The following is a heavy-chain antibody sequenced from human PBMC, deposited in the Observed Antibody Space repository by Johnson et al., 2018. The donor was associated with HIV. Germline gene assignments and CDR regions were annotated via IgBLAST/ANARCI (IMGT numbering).Heavy chain of an antibody. CDR3: TTAGSSGSAHAFDI. D-gene: IGHD3-22*01. J-gene: IGHJ3*02. CDR1: GFTFSNAW. CDR2: INRNTVCGTP. V-gene: IGHV3-15*01. Sequence: VQLVESGGGLVKPGGSLRLSCAASGFTFSNAWMSWVRQGPGQGLEWAGRINRNTVCGTPDYAAPVNCRFTISRDDSKNTLFLQMNSLKSEDTATYYCTTAGSSGSAHAFDIWGQGTRVTVSS.